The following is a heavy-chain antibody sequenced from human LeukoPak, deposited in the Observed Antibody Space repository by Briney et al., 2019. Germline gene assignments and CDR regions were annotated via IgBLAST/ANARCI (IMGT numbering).Heavy chain of an antibody. CDR1: GLTVSSNY. CDR2: IYSGGST. V-gene: IGHV3-53*01. J-gene: IGHJ4*02. Sequence: GGSLRLSCAASGLTVSSNYMSWVRQAPGKGLEWVSVIYSGGSTYYADSVKGRFTISRDNSKNTLYLQMNSLRAEDTAVYYCAREGMVAATRLRGYYFDYWGQGTLVTVSS. D-gene: IGHD2-15*01. CDR3: AREGMVAATRLRGYYFDY.